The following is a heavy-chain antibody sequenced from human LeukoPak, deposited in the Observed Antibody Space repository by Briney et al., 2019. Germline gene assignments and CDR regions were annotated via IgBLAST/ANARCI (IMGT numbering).Heavy chain of an antibody. CDR2: INPNSGGT. D-gene: IGHD5-12*01. Sequence: GASVEVSCKASGYTFTGYYMHWVRQAPGQGLEWMGWINPNSGGTDYAQKFQGRVTMTRDTSISTAYMELSRLRSDDTAVYYCARDKGGYSGYDFGYWGQGTLVTVSS. V-gene: IGHV1-2*02. CDR1: GYTFTGYY. CDR3: ARDKGGYSGYDFGY. J-gene: IGHJ4*02.